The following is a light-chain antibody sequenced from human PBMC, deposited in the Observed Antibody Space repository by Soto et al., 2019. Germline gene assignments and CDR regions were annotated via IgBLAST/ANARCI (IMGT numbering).Light chain of an antibody. Sequence: QSVMTQPASVSGSPGQPITISCTGTSSDVGIYNLVSWYQHFPGKAPKLMIYEVNKRPSGVSNRCSGAKSGSTASLTISGLQADDEADDYCCSYTRSGSVVFGTGTKVTVL. V-gene: IGLV2-23*02. J-gene: IGLJ1*01. CDR3: CSYTRSGSVV. CDR1: SSDVGIYNL. CDR2: EVN.